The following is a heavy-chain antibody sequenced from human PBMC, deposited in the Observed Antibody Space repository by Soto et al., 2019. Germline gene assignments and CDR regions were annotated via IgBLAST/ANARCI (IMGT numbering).Heavy chain of an antibody. V-gene: IGHV3-53*01. D-gene: IGHD3-10*01. Sequence: PGGSLRLSCAASRFTVSSNYMNWVGQAPGKGLEWVSVIYNTGSTYYADSVKGRFTISRDNSKNTVYLQMNSLRAEDTAVYYCAKETPGTGPYYYYYAMDVWGQGTTVTVSS. J-gene: IGHJ6*02. CDR1: RFTVSSNY. CDR2: IYNTGST. CDR3: AKETPGTGPYYYYYAMDV.